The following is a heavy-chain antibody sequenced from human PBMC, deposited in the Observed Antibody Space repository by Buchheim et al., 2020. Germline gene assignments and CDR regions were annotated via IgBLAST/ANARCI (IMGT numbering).Heavy chain of an antibody. CDR3: AKEVRPTDF. CDR2: LTISGDFT. V-gene: IGHV3-23*04. Sequence: EVHLVQSGGGLVQPGGSLRLSCEASGFTFSSAAMTWVRQAPGKGLEWVSSLTISGDFTYYADSVRGRFSISRDNSKNTRYLQMNSLRAEDTAVYYCAKEVRPTDFWGQGTL. J-gene: IGHJ4*02. CDR1: GFTFSSAA.